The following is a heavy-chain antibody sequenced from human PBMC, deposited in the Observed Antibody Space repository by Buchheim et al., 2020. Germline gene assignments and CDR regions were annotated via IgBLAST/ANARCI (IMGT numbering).Heavy chain of an antibody. J-gene: IGHJ6*02. Sequence: QVQLVESGGGVVQPGRSLRLSCAASGFTFSSYAMHWVRQAPGKGLEWVAVISYDGSNKYYADSVKGRFTISRDNSKNTLYLQMNSLRAEDTAVYYCASTRIAARPFLVVVYYYYGMDVWGQGTT. CDR1: GFTFSSYA. V-gene: IGHV3-30-3*01. CDR3: ASTRIAARPFLVVVYYYYGMDV. CDR2: ISYDGSNK. D-gene: IGHD6-6*01.